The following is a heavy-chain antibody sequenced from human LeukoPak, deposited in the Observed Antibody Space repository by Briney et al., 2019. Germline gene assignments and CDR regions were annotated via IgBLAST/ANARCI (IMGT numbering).Heavy chain of an antibody. CDR1: GFTFSNYA. D-gene: IGHD4-17*01. Sequence: GGSLRLSCVASGFTFSNYAMTWVRQAPGKGLEWVSAISGGGHTYHTDSVKGRFTVSRDNSRNSLYLQMNSLRAEDTAVYYCAKNFGDGLPFYDYWGQGTLVTVSS. CDR3: AKNFGDGLPFYDY. V-gene: IGHV3-23*01. J-gene: IGHJ4*02. CDR2: ISGGGHT.